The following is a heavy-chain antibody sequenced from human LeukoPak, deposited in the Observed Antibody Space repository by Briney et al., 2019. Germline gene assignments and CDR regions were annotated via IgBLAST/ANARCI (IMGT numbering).Heavy chain of an antibody. D-gene: IGHD4-17*01. CDR2: IYSTGNT. J-gene: IGHJ6*03. V-gene: IGHV4-4*09. CDR3: ARVTTKVYYYMDV. CDR1: GGSISSYY. Sequence: PSETLSLTCTVSGGSISSYYLSWIRQPPGKGLEWIGYIYSTGNTNYNPSLESRVTISVDTSKNQFSLKLSSVTAADTAVYFCARVTTKVYYYMDVWGKGTTVTVSS.